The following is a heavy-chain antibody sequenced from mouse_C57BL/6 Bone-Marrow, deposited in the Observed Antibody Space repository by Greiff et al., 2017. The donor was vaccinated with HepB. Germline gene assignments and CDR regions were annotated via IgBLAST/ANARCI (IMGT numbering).Heavy chain of an antibody. CDR3: ARSFITTVPPDY. V-gene: IGHV1-50*01. D-gene: IGHD1-1*01. CDR1: GYTFTSYW. J-gene: IGHJ2*01. Sequence: QVQLQQPGAELVKPGASVKLSCKASGYTFTSYWMHWVKQRPGQGLEWIGEIDPSDSYTNYNQKFKGKATLTVDTSSSTAYMQLSSLTSEDSAVYYCARSFITTVPPDYWGQGTTLTVSS. CDR2: IDPSDSYT.